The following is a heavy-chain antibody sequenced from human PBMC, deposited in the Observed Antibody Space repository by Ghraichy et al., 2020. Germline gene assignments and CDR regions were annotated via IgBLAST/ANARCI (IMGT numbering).Heavy chain of an antibody. CDR1: GGSVSIGSYY. J-gene: IGHJ4*02. CDR3: ARDSSQYYFDY. D-gene: IGHD6-6*01. CDR2: IYYSGST. Sequence: SQTLSLTCTVSGGSVSIGSYYWSWIRQPPGKGLEWIGYIYYSGSTNYNPSLKSRVTISVDTAKNQFSLKLSSVTAADTAVYYCARDSSQYYFDYWGQGTLVTVSS. V-gene: IGHV4-61*01.